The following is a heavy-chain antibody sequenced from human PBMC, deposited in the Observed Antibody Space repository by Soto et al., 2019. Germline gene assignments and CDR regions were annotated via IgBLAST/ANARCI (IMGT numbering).Heavy chain of an antibody. Sequence: GGSLRLSCAASGFTFSSYAMSWVRQAPGKGLEWVSAISGSGGSTYYADSVKGRFTISRDNSKNTLYLQMNSLRAEDTAVYYCANDIVVVTDAIPGSVPHDAFDIWGQGTMVTVSS. CDR1: GFTFSSYA. V-gene: IGHV3-23*01. D-gene: IGHD2-2*01. CDR2: ISGSGGST. CDR3: ANDIVVVTDAIPGSVPHDAFDI. J-gene: IGHJ3*02.